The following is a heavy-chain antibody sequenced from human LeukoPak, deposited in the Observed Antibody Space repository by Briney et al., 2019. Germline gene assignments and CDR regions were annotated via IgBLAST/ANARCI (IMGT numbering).Heavy chain of an antibody. CDR3: ARDFSSGWPLYYFDY. D-gene: IGHD6-19*01. Sequence: ASVKVSCKASGYTFTGYYMHWVRQAPGQGLEWMGWINTNTGNPTYAQGFTGRFVFSLDTSVSTAYLQISSLKAEDTAVYYCARDFSSGWPLYYFDYWGQGTLVTVSS. V-gene: IGHV7-4-1*02. J-gene: IGHJ4*02. CDR1: GYTFTGYY. CDR2: INTNTGNP.